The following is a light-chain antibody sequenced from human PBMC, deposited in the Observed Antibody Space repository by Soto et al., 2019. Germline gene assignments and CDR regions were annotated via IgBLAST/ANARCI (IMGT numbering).Light chain of an antibody. V-gene: IGLV2-14*03. CDR2: DVN. CDR1: SSDVGGYNF. J-gene: IGLJ2*01. Sequence: QSVLTQPASVSGSPGQSITISCTGTSSDVGGYNFVSWYQQHPGKAPRLMILDVNNRPSGVSTRFSGSKSGNTASLTISGLQAEDEADYYCCSYSGSSTIVVFGGGTKLPS. CDR3: CSYSGSSTIVV.